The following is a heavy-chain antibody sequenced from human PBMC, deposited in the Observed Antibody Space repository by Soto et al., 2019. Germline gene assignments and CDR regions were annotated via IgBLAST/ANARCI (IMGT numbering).Heavy chain of an antibody. CDR2: ISGSGDST. D-gene: IGHD6-13*01. CDR3: ARRGPGTYFDY. J-gene: IGHJ4*02. Sequence: PGKGLEWVSVISGSGDSTYYADSVKGRFTISRDNSKNTLYLQMSSLRTEDTAVYYCARRGPGTYFDYWGQGTLVTVSS. V-gene: IGHV3-23*01.